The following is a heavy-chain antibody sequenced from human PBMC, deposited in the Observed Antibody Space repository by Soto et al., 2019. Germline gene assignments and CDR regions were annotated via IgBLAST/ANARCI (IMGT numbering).Heavy chain of an antibody. J-gene: IGHJ5*02. V-gene: IGHV3-15*07. CDR3: TTGLRYCISTSCRTIPFDP. D-gene: IGHD2-2*01. CDR1: GFTFSDHW. CDR2: IKSKTDGGTT. Sequence: GGSLRLSCAASGFTFSDHWMDWVRQAPGKGLEWVGRIKSKTDGGTTDYAAPVKGRFTISRDDSKNTLYLQMNSLKTEDTAVYYCTTGLRYCISTSCRTIPFDPWGQGTLVNVS.